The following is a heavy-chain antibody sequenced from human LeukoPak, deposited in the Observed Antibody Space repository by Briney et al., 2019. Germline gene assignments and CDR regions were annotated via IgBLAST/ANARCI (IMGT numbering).Heavy chain of an antibody. J-gene: IGHJ6*03. D-gene: IGHD6-13*01. CDR3: AKDTAYSSSWYYYMDV. CDR1: GFSFDTYA. Sequence: GGSLRLSCAASGFSFDTYAMSWVRQAPGKGLEWVSTISGGGTNTHYADAVTGRFTISRDNSKNTLYLQMNSLRAEDTAVYYCAKDTAYSSSWYYYMDVWGKGTTVTVSS. CDR2: ISGGGTNT. V-gene: IGHV3-23*01.